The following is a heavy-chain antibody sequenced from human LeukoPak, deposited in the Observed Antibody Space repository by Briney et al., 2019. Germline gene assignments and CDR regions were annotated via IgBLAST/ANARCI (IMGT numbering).Heavy chain of an antibody. D-gene: IGHD3-22*01. V-gene: IGHV4-39*07. CDR2: IYYGGST. Sequence: SETLSLTCTVSGGSVSSTHYWGWIRQPPGKGLEWIGSIYYGGSTYYNASLRSRVTTSVDTSKDQFSLKLNSVTAADTAVYYCAKSTYYYDTFVNAFDLWGQGTVVTVSS. CDR3: AKSTYYYDTFVNAFDL. J-gene: IGHJ3*01. CDR1: GGSVSSTHY.